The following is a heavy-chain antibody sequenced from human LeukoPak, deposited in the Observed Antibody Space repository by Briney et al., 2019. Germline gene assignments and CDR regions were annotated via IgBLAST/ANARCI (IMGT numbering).Heavy chain of an antibody. V-gene: IGHV3-43*01. CDR3: AKGGQTAARDMDV. J-gene: IGHJ6*03. CDR2: MTWDAGTT. Sequence: GGSLRLSCAASGFTFDDYTMHWVRQPPGKGLEWVSLMTWDAGTTYYAGSVKGRFTISRDNSKNSLHLQMNSLRSEDTALYYCAKGGQTAARDMDVWGKGTTVTVSS. D-gene: IGHD2-2*01. CDR1: GFTFDDYT.